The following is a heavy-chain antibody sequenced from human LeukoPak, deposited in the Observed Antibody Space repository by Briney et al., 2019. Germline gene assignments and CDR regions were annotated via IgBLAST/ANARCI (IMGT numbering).Heavy chain of an antibody. CDR2: IYHRGST. V-gene: IGHV4-38-2*02. D-gene: IGHD3-9*01. CDR1: GDSISSGYY. Sequence: SETLSLTCTVSGDSISSGYYWGWSRQPPGKGLEWSGSIYHRGSTYYNPSLRSQVTILVDTSKNQFSLTLSSVTAADTAVYYCARARFDWFSDQPEEFAYWGQGTLVTVSS. CDR3: ARARFDWFSDQPEEFAY. J-gene: IGHJ4*02.